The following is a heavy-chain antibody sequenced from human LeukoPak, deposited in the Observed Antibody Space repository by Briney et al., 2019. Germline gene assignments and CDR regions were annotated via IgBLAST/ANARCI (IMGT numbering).Heavy chain of an antibody. D-gene: IGHD6-6*01. CDR2: MNPNGGNT. V-gene: IGHV1-8*01. CDR1: GYTFTSYD. Sequence: ASVKVSCKASGYTFTSYDINWVRQATGQGLEWMGWMNPNGGNTGYAQKFQGRVTMTRNTSISTAYMELSSLRSEDTAVYYCARRGIAARTFDYWGQGTLVSVSS. J-gene: IGHJ4*02. CDR3: ARRGIAARTFDY.